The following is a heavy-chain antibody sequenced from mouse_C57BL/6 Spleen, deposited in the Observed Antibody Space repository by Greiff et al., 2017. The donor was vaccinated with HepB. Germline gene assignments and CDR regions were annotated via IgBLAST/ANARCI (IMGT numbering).Heavy chain of an antibody. Sequence: QVQLQQPGAELVKPGASVKLSCKASGYTFTSYWMHWVKQRPGQGLEWIGIIHPNSGSTNYNEKFKSKATLTVDKSSSTAYMKLSSLTSEDSAVYYCAPDSCHFDDWGKGTPVTVSA. CDR2: IHPNSGST. V-gene: IGHV1-64*01. J-gene: IGHJ3*01. D-gene: IGHD3-2*01. CDR3: APDSCHFDD. CDR1: GYTFTSYW.